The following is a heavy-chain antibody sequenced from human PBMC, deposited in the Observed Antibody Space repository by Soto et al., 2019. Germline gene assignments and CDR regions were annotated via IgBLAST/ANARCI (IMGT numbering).Heavy chain of an antibody. J-gene: IGHJ6*02. CDR1: GGTFSSYA. Sequence: QVQLVQSGAEVKKPGSSVKVSCKASGGTFSSYAISWVRQAPGQGLEWMGGIIPIFGTANYAQKFQGRVTMTADESTSTAYMELSSLRSEDTAVYYCARGGVVVTAIDYYGMDVWGQGTTVTVSS. CDR3: ARGGVVVTAIDYYGMDV. V-gene: IGHV1-69*01. D-gene: IGHD2-21*02. CDR2: IIPIFGTA.